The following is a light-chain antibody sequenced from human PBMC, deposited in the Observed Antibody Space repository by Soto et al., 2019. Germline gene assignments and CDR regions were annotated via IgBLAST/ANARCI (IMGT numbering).Light chain of an antibody. CDR2: GAS. CDR1: QIISSTY. CDR3: QHYGTSLYT. Sequence: DIVLTQSPGTLSLSPGERATLSCRASQIISSTYLGWYQQKPGQAPRLLIYGASSRATGIPDRFSGSGSGTDFTLTIIRLEPEDVAVYYCQHYGTSLYTFGQGTKLEIK. J-gene: IGKJ2*01. V-gene: IGKV3-20*01.